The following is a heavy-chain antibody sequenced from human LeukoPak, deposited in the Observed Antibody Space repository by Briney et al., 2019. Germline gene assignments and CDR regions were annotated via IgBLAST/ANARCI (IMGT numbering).Heavy chain of an antibody. V-gene: IGHV3-30*02. D-gene: IGHD6-13*01. Sequence: PGGSLRLSCAASGFTFSSYGMHWVRQAPGKGLEWVVFIRYDGSNKYYADSVKGRFTISRDNSKNTLYLQMNSLRAEDTAVYYCAKTQQLTLDYWGQGTLVTVSS. J-gene: IGHJ4*02. CDR1: GFTFSSYG. CDR2: IRYDGSNK. CDR3: AKTQQLTLDY.